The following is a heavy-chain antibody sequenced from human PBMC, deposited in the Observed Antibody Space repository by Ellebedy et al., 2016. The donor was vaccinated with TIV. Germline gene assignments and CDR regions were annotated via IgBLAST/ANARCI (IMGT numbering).Heavy chain of an antibody. CDR1: GFTLSGYY. CDR2: INTDGSST. Sequence: GGSLRLSCVASGFTLSGYYMHWVRQVPGKGLVWLSRINTDGSSTSYADSVEGRFTISRDNAKKTLYLEMSGLRSDDTAVYYCARDPGGGGDFGDNWFDPWGHGTLVTVSS. J-gene: IGHJ5*02. CDR3: ARDPGGGGDFGDNWFDP. D-gene: IGHD2-21*01. V-gene: IGHV3-74*01.